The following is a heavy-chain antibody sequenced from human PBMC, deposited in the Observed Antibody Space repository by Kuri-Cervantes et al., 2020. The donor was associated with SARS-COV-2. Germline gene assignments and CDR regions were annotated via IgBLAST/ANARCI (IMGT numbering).Heavy chain of an antibody. Sequence: SVKVSCKASGGTFSSYAISWVRQAPGQGLEWMGGIIPIFDTANYAQKFQGRVTITADESTSTAYMELSSLRAEDTAVYYCAKGLDGIAGYNWNDFTDLGSLDYWGQGTLVTVSS. CDR3: AKGLDGIAGYNWNDFTDLGSLDY. CDR2: IIPIFDTA. V-gene: IGHV1-69*13. CDR1: GGTFSSYA. J-gene: IGHJ4*02. D-gene: IGHD1-1*01.